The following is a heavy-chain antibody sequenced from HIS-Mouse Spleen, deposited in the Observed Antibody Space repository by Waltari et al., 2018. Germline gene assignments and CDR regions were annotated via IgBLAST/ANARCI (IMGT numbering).Heavy chain of an antibody. J-gene: IGHJ4*02. V-gene: IGHV3-30-3*01. CDR2: ISYDGSNK. Sequence: QVQLVESGGGVVQPGRSLRPTCAAFGFTFRSYAMHWVRRAPGKGLEWVAVISYDGSNKYYADSVKGRFTISRDNSKNTLYLQMNSLRAEDTAVYYCARASVVGSGHFDYWGQGTLVTVSS. D-gene: IGHD6-19*01. CDR3: ARASVVGSGHFDY. CDR1: GFTFRSYA.